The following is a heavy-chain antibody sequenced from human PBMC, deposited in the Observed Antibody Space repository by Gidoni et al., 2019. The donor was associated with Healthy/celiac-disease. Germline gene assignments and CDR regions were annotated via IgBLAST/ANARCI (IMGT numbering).Heavy chain of an antibody. CDR2: ISWNSGSI. CDR3: AKGSPFFWSGYSPFDY. Sequence: EVQLVESGGGLVQPGRSLRLPCAASGFPFDDYSMHWVRQAPGKGLGWVSGISWNSGSIGYADSVKGRFTISRDNAKNSLYLQMNSLRAEDTALYYCAKGSPFFWSGYSPFDYWGQGTLVTVSS. V-gene: IGHV3-9*01. J-gene: IGHJ4*02. CDR1: GFPFDDYS. D-gene: IGHD3-3*01.